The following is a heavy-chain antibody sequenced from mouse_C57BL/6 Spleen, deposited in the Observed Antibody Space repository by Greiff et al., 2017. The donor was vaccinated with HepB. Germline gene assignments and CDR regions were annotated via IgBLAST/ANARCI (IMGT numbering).Heavy chain of an antibody. CDR1: GYTFTSYW. J-gene: IGHJ4*01. CDR2: INPSNGGT. Sequence: VKLQQPGTELVKPGASVKLSCKASGYTFTSYWMHWVKQRPGQGLEWIGNINPSNGGTNYNEKFKSKATLTVDKSSSTAYMQLSSLTSEDSAVYYCARGYYDYDGAMDYWGQGTSVTVSS. V-gene: IGHV1-53*01. CDR3: ARGYYDYDGAMDY. D-gene: IGHD2-4*01.